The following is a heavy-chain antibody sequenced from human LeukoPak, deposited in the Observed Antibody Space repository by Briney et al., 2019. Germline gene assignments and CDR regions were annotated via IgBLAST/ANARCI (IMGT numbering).Heavy chain of an antibody. J-gene: IGHJ4*02. V-gene: IGHV3-15*01. Sequence: PGGSLRLSCAASGFTFSNAWMSWVRQAPGKGLEWVGHIKRKTDGGTTDYAAPVKGRFTISRDDSKNTLYLQMNSLKTEDTAVYYCAKDRGHDYGDPAPLDYWGQGTLVTVSS. CDR2: IKRKTDGGTT. CDR3: AKDRGHDYGDPAPLDY. CDR1: GFTFSNAW. D-gene: IGHD4-17*01.